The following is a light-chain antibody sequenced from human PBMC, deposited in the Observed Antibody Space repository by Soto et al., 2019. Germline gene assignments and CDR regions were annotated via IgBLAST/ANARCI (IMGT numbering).Light chain of an antibody. CDR3: QQLNSYPMYT. CDR1: QGISSY. J-gene: IGKJ2*01. V-gene: IGKV1-9*01. Sequence: IQLTQSPSSLSASVGDRVTITCRASQGISSYLAWYQQKPGKAPKLLIYAASTLQSGVPSRLSGSGSGTDFTLTISSLHPEDFATYYCQQLNSYPMYTFGQGTKLEIK. CDR2: AAS.